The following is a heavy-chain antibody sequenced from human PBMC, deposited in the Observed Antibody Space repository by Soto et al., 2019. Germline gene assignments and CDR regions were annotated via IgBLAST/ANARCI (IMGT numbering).Heavy chain of an antibody. V-gene: IGHV1-18*01. D-gene: IGHD6-25*01. CDR2: ISAYNGNT. J-gene: IGHJ4*02. Sequence: GASVKVSCKASGYTFTSYGISWVRQASGQGLEWMGWISAYNGNTNYAQKLQGRVTMTTDTSTSTAYMELRRLSSDNTALYYCARVKRREGFDNWGQGTLVTVSS. CDR3: ARVKRREGFDN. CDR1: GYTFTSYG.